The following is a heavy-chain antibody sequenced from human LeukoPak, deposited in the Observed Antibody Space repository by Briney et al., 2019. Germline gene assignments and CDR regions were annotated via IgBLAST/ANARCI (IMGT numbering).Heavy chain of an antibody. V-gene: IGHV4-4*08. CDR1: GGSISSYY. D-gene: IGHD3-10*01. Sequence: SETLSLTCTVSGGSISSYYWSWIRQPPGKGLEWIGYIYYSGSTNYNPSLKSRVTISVDTSKNQFSLKPSSVTAADTAVYYCAREKVRGVNGPFYAFDIWGQGTLVTVSS. CDR3: AREKVRGVNGPFYAFDI. CDR2: IYYSGST. J-gene: IGHJ3*02.